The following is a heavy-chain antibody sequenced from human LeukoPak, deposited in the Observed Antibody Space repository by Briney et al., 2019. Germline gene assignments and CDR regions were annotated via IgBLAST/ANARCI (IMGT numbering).Heavy chain of an antibody. J-gene: IGHJ5*02. D-gene: IGHD6-13*01. V-gene: IGHV1-8*01. CDR3: ARDRVRSSQNNWFDP. Sequence: ASVKVSCKASGYTFTSYDINWVRQATGQGLEWMGWMNPNSGNTGYAQKFQGRVTMTRNTSISTAYMELSSLRFEDTAVYYCARDRVRSSQNNWFDPWGQGTLVTVSS. CDR1: GYTFTSYD. CDR2: MNPNSGNT.